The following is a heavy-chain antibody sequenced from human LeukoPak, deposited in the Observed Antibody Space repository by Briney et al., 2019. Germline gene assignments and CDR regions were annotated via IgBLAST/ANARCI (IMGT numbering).Heavy chain of an antibody. J-gene: IGHJ5*02. CDR1: GGSVSSGSYY. D-gene: IGHD1-26*01. CDR2: IYYSGST. Sequence: PSETLSLTCTVSGGSVSSGSYYWSWIRQPPGKGLEWIGYIYYSGSTNYNPSLKSRVTISVDTSKNQFSLKLSSVTAADTAVYYCARDLGDSNWFDPWGQGTLVTVS. V-gene: IGHV4-61*01. CDR3: ARDLGDSNWFDP.